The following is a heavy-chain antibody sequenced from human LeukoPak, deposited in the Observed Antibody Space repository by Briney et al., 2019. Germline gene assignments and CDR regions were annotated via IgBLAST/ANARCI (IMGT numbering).Heavy chain of an antibody. CDR3: ARFLASWDRYYMDV. J-gene: IGHJ6*03. D-gene: IGHD2-2*01. Sequence: KAGGSLRLSCAAAGFTFSDYYMSWIRQAPGKGLEWVSYISSSGSTIYYADSVKGRFTISRDNAKNSLYLQMNSLRAEDTAVYYCARFLASWDRYYMDVWGKGTTVSVSS. V-gene: IGHV3-11*04. CDR1: GFTFSDYY. CDR2: ISSSGSTI.